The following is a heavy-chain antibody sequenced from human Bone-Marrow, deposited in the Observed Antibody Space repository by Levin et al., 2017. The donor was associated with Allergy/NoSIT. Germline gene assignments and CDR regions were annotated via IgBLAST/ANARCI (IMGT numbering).Heavy chain of an antibody. V-gene: IGHV3-23*01. J-gene: IGHJ4*02. Sequence: GESLKISCAVSGFTFSNYAMNWVRQTPGKGLEWVSALSESGDTTFYSDSVRGRFTISRDNSKNTLYLQMNSLRAEDTALYYCVANVEAAMFDYWGQGTLVTVSS. CDR1: GFTFSNYA. CDR3: VANVEAAMFDY. D-gene: IGHD5-18*01. CDR2: LSESGDTT.